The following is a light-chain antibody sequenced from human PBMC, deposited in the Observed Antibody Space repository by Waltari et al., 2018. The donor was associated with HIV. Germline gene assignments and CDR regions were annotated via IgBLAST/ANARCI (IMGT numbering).Light chain of an antibody. CDR1: QSLLSNSNKKNY. CDR2: WAS. CDR3: QQYYLTPPA. V-gene: IGKV4-1*01. Sequence: DVVMTLSPDAIVGSLGPRVPISYQSSQSLLSNSNKKNYLAWYQQNLGQPPKLLLYWASTREAGVPGRFSGSGSATDFTLTISSLQAEDAAIYFCQQYYLTPPAFGQGTKVEIK. J-gene: IGKJ1*01.